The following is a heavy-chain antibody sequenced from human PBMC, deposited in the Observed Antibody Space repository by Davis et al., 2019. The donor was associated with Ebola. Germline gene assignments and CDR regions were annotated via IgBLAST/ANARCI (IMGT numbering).Heavy chain of an antibody. Sequence: SGPTLVKPTQTLTLTCTFSGFSLSTSGVGVGWIRQPPGKALEWLALIYWDDDKRYSPSLKSRLTITKDTSKNQVVLTMTNMDPVDTATYYCAHRRRSSGWFQDYYYGMDVWGQGTTVTVSS. CDR3: AHRRRSSGWFQDYYYGMDV. CDR2: IYWDDDK. D-gene: IGHD6-19*01. J-gene: IGHJ6*02. CDR1: GFSLSTSGVG. V-gene: IGHV2-5*02.